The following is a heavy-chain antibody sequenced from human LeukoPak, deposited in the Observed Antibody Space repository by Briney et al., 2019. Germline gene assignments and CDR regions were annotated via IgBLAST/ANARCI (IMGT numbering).Heavy chain of an antibody. Sequence: SETLSLTCTVSGGSISTDHWNWIRQPAGKGLEWIGRIYISGSTNYNPSLKSRVTVSVDASKNLFSLNLRSVTTADTAVYYCAREGAARPGFDYWGQGTLVTVSS. CDR1: GGSISTDH. CDR2: IYISGST. D-gene: IGHD6-6*01. CDR3: AREGAARPGFDY. J-gene: IGHJ4*02. V-gene: IGHV4-4*07.